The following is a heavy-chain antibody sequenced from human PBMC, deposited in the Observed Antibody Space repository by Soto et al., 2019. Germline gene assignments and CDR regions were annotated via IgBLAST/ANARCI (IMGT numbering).Heavy chain of an antibody. CDR1: GGTFSSYA. D-gene: IGHD3-22*01. V-gene: IGHV1-69*13. CDR3: ARVAYYDSSGDYYYGMDF. J-gene: IGHJ6*02. Sequence: GASVKVSCKASGGTFSSYAISWVRQAPGQGLEWMGGIIPIFGTANYAQKFQGRVTITADESTSTAYMELSSLRSEDTAVYYCARVAYYDSSGDYYYGMDFWGQGTTVTVSS. CDR2: IIPIFGTA.